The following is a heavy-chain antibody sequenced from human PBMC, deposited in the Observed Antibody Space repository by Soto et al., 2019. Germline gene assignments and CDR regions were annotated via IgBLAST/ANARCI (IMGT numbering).Heavy chain of an antibody. CDR1: GFTFSGHA. CDR3: AKLMGNDFWSGSVWTSNDYAMDV. V-gene: IGHV3-23*01. D-gene: IGHD3-3*01. Sequence: GGSLRLSCAASGFTFSGHAMSWVRQAPGKGLEWVSSISGSGGCTYHADSVKGRFTVSRDNSKNTVYLQMRSLRAEDTAIYYCAKLMGNDFWSGSVWTSNDYAMDVWGQGTTVTVSS. J-gene: IGHJ6*02. CDR2: ISGSGGCT.